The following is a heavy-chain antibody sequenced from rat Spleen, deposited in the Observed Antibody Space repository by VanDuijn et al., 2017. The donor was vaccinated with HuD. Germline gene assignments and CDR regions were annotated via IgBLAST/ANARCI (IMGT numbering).Heavy chain of an antibody. Sequence: EVQVLESGGGLVQPGNSLKLSCATSGFTFSTAWMYWYRQFPEKRLEWVARIKAKSNNYATDYTESVKGRFTISRDDSKSSIYLQMNSLKEEDTAIYYCTWDYYDDTYYYRFPYWGQGTLVTVSS. V-gene: IGHV6-6*01. CDR3: TWDYYDDTYYYRFPY. CDR1: GFTFSTAW. J-gene: IGHJ3*01. CDR2: IKAKSNNYAT. D-gene: IGHD1-12*02.